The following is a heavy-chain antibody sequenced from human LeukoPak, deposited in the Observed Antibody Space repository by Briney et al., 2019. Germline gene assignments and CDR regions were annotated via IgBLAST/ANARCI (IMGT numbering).Heavy chain of an antibody. CDR1: GGSISSYY. V-gene: IGHV4-59*01. J-gene: IGHJ4*02. CDR3: ARRASTERGYSYGVDY. Sequence: SETLSLTCTVSGGSISSYYWSWIRQPPGKGLEWIGYIYYSGSTNYNPSLKSRVTISVDTSKNQFSLKLSSVTAADTAVYYCARRASTERGYSYGVDYWGQGTMVTVSS. CDR2: IYYSGST. D-gene: IGHD5-18*01.